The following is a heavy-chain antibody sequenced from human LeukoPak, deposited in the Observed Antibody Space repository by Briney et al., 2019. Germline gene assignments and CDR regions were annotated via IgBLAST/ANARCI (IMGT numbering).Heavy chain of an antibody. D-gene: IGHD5-18*01. V-gene: IGHV1-46*01. J-gene: IGHJ4*02. CDR2: INPSGGTT. CDR1: GYSFTSYH. Sequence: GASVKVSCKASGYSFTSYHMQWVRQAPGQGLEWMGLINPSGGTTSYAQKFQGRLTVTRHTSTSTVYMELSSLTSEDTAIYYCARDLGDTTIAHWGQGTLVSVSS. CDR3: ARDLGDTTIAH.